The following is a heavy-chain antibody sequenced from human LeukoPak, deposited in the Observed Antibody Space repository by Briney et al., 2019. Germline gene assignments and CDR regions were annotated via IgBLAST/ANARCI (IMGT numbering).Heavy chain of an antibody. D-gene: IGHD6-19*01. Sequence: GGSLRLSCAASGFTFSSYAISWVRQAPGKWLEWVSAISGSGGSTYYADSVKGGFTISRDNSKNTLYLQMNRLRDEDTVVYYCAIRYSSGWYGQYYFDYWGQGTLVTVSS. J-gene: IGHJ4*02. V-gene: IGHV3-23*01. CDR3: AIRYSSGWYGQYYFDY. CDR1: GFTFSSYA. CDR2: ISGSGGST.